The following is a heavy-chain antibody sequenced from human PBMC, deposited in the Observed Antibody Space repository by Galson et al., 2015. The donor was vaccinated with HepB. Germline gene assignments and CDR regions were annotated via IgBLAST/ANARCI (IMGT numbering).Heavy chain of an antibody. V-gene: IGHV3-30*04. CDR3: AKAKNTGGACCLGLYGMDV. Sequence: LRLSCAASGFTFSSYGMHWVRQAPGKGLEWVAAIAYSGSHKYYADSVKGRFTISRDNSKNTLYLQMNSLSFEDTAVYYCAKAKNTGGACCLGLYGMDVWGQGTTVTVFS. D-gene: IGHD2-21*01. J-gene: IGHJ6*02. CDR2: IAYSGSHK. CDR1: GFTFSSYG.